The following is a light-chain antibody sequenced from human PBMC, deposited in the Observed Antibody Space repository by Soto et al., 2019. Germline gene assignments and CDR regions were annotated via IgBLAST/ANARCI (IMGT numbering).Light chain of an antibody. J-gene: IGLJ1*01. CDR3: CSFAGSYYV. V-gene: IGLV2-11*01. Sequence: QSALTQPRSVSGSPGQSVAISCTGTSRDIDAYDYVSWYQQHPGKAPKLIISEVNKRPSGVSYRFSGSKSGNTASLTISGLQVEDEADYYCCSFAGSYYVFGTGTKLTVL. CDR2: EVN. CDR1: SRDIDAYDY.